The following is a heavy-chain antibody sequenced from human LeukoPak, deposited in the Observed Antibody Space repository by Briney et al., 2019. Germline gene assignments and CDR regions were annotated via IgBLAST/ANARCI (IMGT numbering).Heavy chain of an antibody. V-gene: IGHV3-48*01. CDR3: ARRSEFGVLYYMDV. Sequence: GGSLRLSCAASGFTFSTYSMNWVRQAPGKGLEWVSYISGSSGTIYYADSVKGRFTISRDNAKNSLYLQTNSLRAEDTAVYYCARRSEFGVLYYMDVWGKGTTVTVS. J-gene: IGHJ6*03. D-gene: IGHD3-16*01. CDR1: GFTFSTYS. CDR2: ISGSSGTI.